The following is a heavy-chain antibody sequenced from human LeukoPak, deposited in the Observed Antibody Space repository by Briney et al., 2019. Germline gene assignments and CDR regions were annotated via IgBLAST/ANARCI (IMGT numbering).Heavy chain of an antibody. CDR1: GFTFSSYG. CDR2: IRYDGSNK. CDR3: AKVDTPAVTISYFDY. J-gene: IGHJ4*02. D-gene: IGHD4-17*01. Sequence: PGGSLRLSCAASGFTFSSYGMHWVRQAPGKGLEWVAFIRYDGSNKYYADSVKGRFTISRDNSKNTLYLQMNSLRAEDTAAYYCAKVDTPAVTISYFDYWGQGTLVTVSS. V-gene: IGHV3-30*02.